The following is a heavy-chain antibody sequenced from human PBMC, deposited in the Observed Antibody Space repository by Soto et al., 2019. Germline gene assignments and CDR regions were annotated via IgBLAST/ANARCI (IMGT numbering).Heavy chain of an antibody. CDR3: AVSGPSLLIFEY. D-gene: IGHD2-15*01. V-gene: IGHV4-34*01. J-gene: IGHJ4*02. CDR1: VGSFSGYY. Sequence: SETLSLTCAFYVGSFSGYYWSCIRQPPGKGLEWIGEINHSGSTNYNPSLKSRVTISVDTSKNQFSLKLSSVTAADTAVYYCAVSGPSLLIFEYWGQRTLVSVSS. CDR2: INHSGST.